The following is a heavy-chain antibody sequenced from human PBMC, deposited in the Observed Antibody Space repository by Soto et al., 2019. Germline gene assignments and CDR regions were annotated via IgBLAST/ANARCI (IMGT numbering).Heavy chain of an antibody. CDR3: ARQGSWPYYYYGLDV. J-gene: IGHJ6*02. D-gene: IGHD1-26*01. V-gene: IGHV1-18*01. CDR2: ISTYNGDT. CDR1: GYTFTTSG. Sequence: QVQLVQSVPEVKKPGASVKVSCEASGYTFTTSGISWVRQAPGQGLEWMGWISTYNGDTNSAQKFQGRVTMTADTSTGTAYMELMSLKFDDTAVYYCARQGSWPYYYYGLDVWGQGTTVTVSS.